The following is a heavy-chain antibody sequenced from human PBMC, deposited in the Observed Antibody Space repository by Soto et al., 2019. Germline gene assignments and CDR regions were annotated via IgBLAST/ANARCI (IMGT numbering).Heavy chain of an antibody. CDR2: ISAYNGNT. Sequence: ASVKVSCKASGYTFTSYGSSWVRQAPGQGLEWMGWISAYNGNTNYAQKLQGRVTMTTDTSTSTAYMELRSLRSDDTAVYYCARDRKYYYDSSGYSDFDYWGQGTLVTVSS. CDR1: GYTFTSYG. V-gene: IGHV1-18*01. CDR3: ARDRKYYYDSSGYSDFDY. J-gene: IGHJ4*02. D-gene: IGHD3-22*01.